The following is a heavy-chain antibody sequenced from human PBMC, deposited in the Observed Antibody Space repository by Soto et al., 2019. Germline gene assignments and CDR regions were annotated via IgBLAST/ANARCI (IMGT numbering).Heavy chain of an antibody. CDR3: ARDRQMDIGTSGPDYYFDY. CDR2: IIPIFGTA. J-gene: IGHJ4*02. CDR1: GGTFSSYA. D-gene: IGHD5-12*01. V-gene: IGHV1-69*13. Sequence: SVKVSCKASGGTFSSYAISWVRQAPGQGLEWMGGIIPIFGTANYAQKFQGRVTITADESTSTAYMELSSLRSEDTAVYYCARDRQMDIGTSGPDYYFDYWGQGTLVTVSS.